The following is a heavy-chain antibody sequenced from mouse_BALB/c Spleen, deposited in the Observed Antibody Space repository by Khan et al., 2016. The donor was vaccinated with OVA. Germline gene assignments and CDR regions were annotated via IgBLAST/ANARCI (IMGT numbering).Heavy chain of an antibody. V-gene: IGHV3-8*02. CDR1: GDSITSGF. CDR3: ARSYGSWAMDY. J-gene: IGHJ4*01. D-gene: IGHD1-1*01. Sequence: EVKLLESGPSLVKPSQTLSLTCSVTGDSITSGFWNWIRKFPGNKFEYMGYITYSGNTYYNPSIKSRISITRDTSTSQYYLLSNTVTTEYTATYYCARSYGSWAMDYWGQGTSVTVSS. CDR2: ITYSGNT.